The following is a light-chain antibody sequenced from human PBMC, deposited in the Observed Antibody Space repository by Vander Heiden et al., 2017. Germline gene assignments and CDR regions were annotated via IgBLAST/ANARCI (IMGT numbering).Light chain of an antibody. CDR3: QAWDNNTVI. CDR2: QDT. CDR1: ELGDKY. Sequence: SFELAHPPSVSLSTGQPGSITCSGYELGDKYACWYQQKPGQSPVLVIYQDTKRPSGIPERISGSNSGNTATLTISGTEAMDEADYFCQAWDNNTVIFGGGTKLSVL. V-gene: IGLV3-1*01. J-gene: IGLJ2*01.